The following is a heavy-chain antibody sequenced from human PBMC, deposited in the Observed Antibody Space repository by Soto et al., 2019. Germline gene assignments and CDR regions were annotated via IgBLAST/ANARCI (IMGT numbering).Heavy chain of an antibody. CDR2: ISAYNGNT. J-gene: IGHJ6*02. Sequence: ASVKGSCQASGYTFTSYGVSWVRQAPGQGLEWMGWISAYNGNTNYAQKLQGRVTMTTDTSTSPAYMELRSLRSDDTAVYYCARDQLVLVPAFLGMDVWGQGTTVTVS. D-gene: IGHD2-2*01. V-gene: IGHV1-18*01. CDR1: GYTFTSYG. CDR3: ARDQLVLVPAFLGMDV.